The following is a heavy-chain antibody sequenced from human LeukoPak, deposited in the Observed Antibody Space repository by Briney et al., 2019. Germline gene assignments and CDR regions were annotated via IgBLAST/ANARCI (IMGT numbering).Heavy chain of an antibody. V-gene: IGHV4-4*07. Sequence: PSETLSLTCTVSGGSISSYYWSWIRQPAGKGLEWIGRIYTSGSTNYNPSLKSRVTMSVDTSKNQFSLKLSSVTAADTAVYYCASNSDYDPENYYYYYGMDAWGQGTTVTVSS. CDR1: GGSISSYY. J-gene: IGHJ6*02. CDR3: ASNSDYDPENYYYYYGMDA. D-gene: IGHD3-16*01. CDR2: IYTSGST.